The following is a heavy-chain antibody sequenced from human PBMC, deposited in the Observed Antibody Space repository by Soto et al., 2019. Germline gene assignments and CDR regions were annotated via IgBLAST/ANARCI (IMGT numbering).Heavy chain of an antibody. CDR2: IRGKTDGGTT. D-gene: IGHD6-13*01. CDR1: GFTFSYAW. J-gene: IGHJ6*02. V-gene: IGHV3-15*07. CDR3: ATDRYTGYQAQQKLVAPYGMAV. Sequence: GGALRLSCAASGFTFSYAWMNWVRQAPGKRLEWVGRIRGKTDGGTTDYAAPVKGRFTISRDDLENTLYLQMNSLKTEDTAVYYCATDRYTGYQAQQKLVAPYGMAVWGQGTTVTVSS.